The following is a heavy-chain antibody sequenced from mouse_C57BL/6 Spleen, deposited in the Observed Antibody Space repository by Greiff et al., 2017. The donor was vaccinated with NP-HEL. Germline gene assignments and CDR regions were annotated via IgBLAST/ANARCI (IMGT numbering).Heavy chain of an antibody. Sequence: EVQLQQSGPELVKPGASVKIPCKASGYTFTDYNMDWVKQSHGKSLEWIGDINPNNGGTIYNQKFKGKATLTVDKSSSTAYMELRSLTSEDTAVYYCASNLGWYFDVWGTGTTVTVSS. CDR3: ASNLGWYFDV. CDR2: INPNNGGT. CDR1: GYTFTDYN. J-gene: IGHJ1*03. V-gene: IGHV1-18*01.